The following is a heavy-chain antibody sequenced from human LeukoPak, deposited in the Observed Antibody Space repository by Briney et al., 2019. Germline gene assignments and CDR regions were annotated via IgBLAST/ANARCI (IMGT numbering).Heavy chain of an antibody. Sequence: GGSLRLSCAASGFTFSDYYMSWIRQAPGKGLEWVSCISSSGSTIYYADSVKGRFTISRDNARNSLYLQVNSLRAEDTAVYYCASTKVSGPRTVIPPSPWGQGTLVTVSS. CDR1: GFTFSDYY. D-gene: IGHD4-17*01. CDR2: ISSSGSTI. V-gene: IGHV3-11*01. CDR3: ASTKVSGPRTVIPPSP. J-gene: IGHJ5*02.